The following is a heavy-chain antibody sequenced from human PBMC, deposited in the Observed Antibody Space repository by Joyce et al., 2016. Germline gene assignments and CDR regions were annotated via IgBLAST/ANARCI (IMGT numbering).Heavy chain of an antibody. D-gene: IGHD2-2*01. V-gene: IGHV5-10-1*01. CDR1: GYSFTSYW. CDR2: IDPSDSYT. J-gene: IGHJ3*02. CDR3: AGVYCSSTGCFTGDAFDI. Sequence: PGESLRISCKGSGYSFTSYWISWVRQMPGKGLEWMGRIDPSDSYTNYSPSFQGHVTISADKSISTAYLQWSSLKASDTAMYYCAGVYCSSTGCFTGDAFDIWGQGTMVTVSS.